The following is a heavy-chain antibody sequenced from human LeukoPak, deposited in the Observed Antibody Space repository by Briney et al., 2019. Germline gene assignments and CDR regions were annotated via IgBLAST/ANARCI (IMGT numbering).Heavy chain of an antibody. CDR1: GFTSSDDY. D-gene: IGHD3-10*01. V-gene: IGHV3-11*06. CDR3: AIDPPYLIRMTMVREVVDY. CDR2: ICSSSGYT. J-gene: IGHJ4*02. Sequence: GGSPRLSRAPSGFTSSDDYMSWIREAPEKGLGWVSYICSSSGYTNYADSVKGRFTISRENAKSSLYLQMNSLRAEDTAVYYCAIDPPYLIRMTMVREVVDYWGQGTLVTVSS.